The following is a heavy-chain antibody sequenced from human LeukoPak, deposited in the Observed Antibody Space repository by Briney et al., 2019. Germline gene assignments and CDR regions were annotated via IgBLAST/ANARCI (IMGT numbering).Heavy chain of an antibody. CDR2: INPNSGDT. J-gene: IGHJ4*02. CDR3: ARIGTYDYVWGSYRLGHFDY. Sequence: GASVKVSCKASGYIFTGYYMHWVRQAPGQGLEWMGWINPNSGDTNYAQKLQGRVTMTRDTSISTAYMELSSLRYDDTAVYYCARIGTYDYVWGSYRLGHFDYWGQGTLVTVSS. D-gene: IGHD3-16*02. V-gene: IGHV1-2*02. CDR1: GYIFTGYY.